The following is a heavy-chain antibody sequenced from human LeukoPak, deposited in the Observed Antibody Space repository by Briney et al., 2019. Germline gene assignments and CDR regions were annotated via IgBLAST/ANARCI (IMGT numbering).Heavy chain of an antibody. CDR2: IYYNGNT. CDR1: GGSISSSDYW. V-gene: IGHV4-39*01. J-gene: IGHJ5*02. D-gene: IGHD5-18*01. CDR3: ARYSLFPRRWFDP. Sequence: KPSETLSLTCTVSGGSISSSDYWWGWIRQPPGKGLEWIGSIYYNGNTYYTPSLKSRVTVSVDTSKNQFSLKLSSVTAADTAVYYCARYSLFPRRWFDPWGQGTLVTVSS.